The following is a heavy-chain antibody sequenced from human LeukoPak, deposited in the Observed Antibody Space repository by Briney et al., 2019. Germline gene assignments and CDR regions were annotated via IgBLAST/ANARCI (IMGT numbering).Heavy chain of an antibody. D-gene: IGHD6-6*01. CDR2: IYPGDSTT. CDR1: GYIFISYC. CDR3: ARRQEEQLVLIDAFDI. J-gene: IGHJ3*02. V-gene: IGHV5-51*07. Sequence: GGSLQISCKGAGYIFISYCVGRGHQLPGKGLEWRGVIYPGDSTTTSSPSFQAQFTISSAKSITTASPQWSSLKASETAMYYCARRQEEQLVLIDAFDIWGQGTMVTVSS.